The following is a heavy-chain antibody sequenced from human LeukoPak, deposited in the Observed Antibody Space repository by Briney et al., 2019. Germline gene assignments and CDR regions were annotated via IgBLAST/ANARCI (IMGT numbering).Heavy chain of an antibody. CDR2: ISYDGSNE. V-gene: IGHV3-30*04. CDR1: GFTFSSYV. D-gene: IGHD3-3*01. Sequence: GGSLRLSCAASGFTFSSYVMHWVRQAPGKGLEWVAIISYDGSNEYYADSVKGRSTISRDNAKNTLYLQMNSLRAEDTAVYYCARVDVGLEWLPRRIYYYYMDVWGNGTTVTVSS. J-gene: IGHJ6*03. CDR3: ARVDVGLEWLPRRIYYYYMDV.